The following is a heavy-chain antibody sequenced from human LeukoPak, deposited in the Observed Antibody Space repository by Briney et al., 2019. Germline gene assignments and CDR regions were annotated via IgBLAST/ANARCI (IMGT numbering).Heavy chain of an antibody. J-gene: IGHJ6*03. CDR1: GYTFTGYY. D-gene: IGHD6-19*01. Sequence: ASVKVSCKASGYTFTGYYMHWVLQAPGQGLEWMGWINPNSGGTNYAQKFQGRVTMTRDTSISTAYMELSRLRSDDTAVYYCARDQQWDYYYMDVWGKGTTVTVSS. V-gene: IGHV1-2*02. CDR2: INPNSGGT. CDR3: ARDQQWDYYYMDV.